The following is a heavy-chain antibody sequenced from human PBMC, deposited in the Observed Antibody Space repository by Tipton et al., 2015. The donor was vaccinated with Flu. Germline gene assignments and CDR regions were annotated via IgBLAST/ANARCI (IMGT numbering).Heavy chain of an antibody. V-gene: IGHV4-4*07. CDR3: ARASGSGTYVIFDF. D-gene: IGHD3-10*01. CDR2: IYTSGST. CDR1: GDSMSSYY. Sequence: LVQSSETLSLSCTVSGDSMSSYYWSWIRQPAGKGLEWIGRIYTSGSTNYNPSLKSRVSMLIDTSKNQFSLKLISVTAADTAVYYCARASGSGTYVIFDFWGQGTLVTVSS. J-gene: IGHJ4*02.